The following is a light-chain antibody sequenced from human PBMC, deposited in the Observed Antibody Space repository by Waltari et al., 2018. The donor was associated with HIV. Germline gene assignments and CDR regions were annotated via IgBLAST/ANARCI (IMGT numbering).Light chain of an antibody. CDR3: YSTDSSGFGV. CDR2: EDS. Sequence: SYELTQSPSVSVSPAQTARITSSGDALPKKYAYWYQQKSGQAPVLVIYEDSKRPSGIPERLSGSRSGTMASLTISGAQVEDEGDYHCYSTDSSGFGVFGGGTKLTVL. V-gene: IGLV3-10*01. J-gene: IGLJ2*01. CDR1: ALPKKY.